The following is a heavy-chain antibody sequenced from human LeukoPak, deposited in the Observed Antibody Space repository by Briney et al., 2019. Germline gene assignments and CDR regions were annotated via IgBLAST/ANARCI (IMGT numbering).Heavy chain of an antibody. CDR2: ISAYNGNT. V-gene: IGHV1-18*01. CDR1: GYTLTSYG. J-gene: IGHJ4*02. Sequence: GASVKVSCKASGYTLTSYGISWVRQAPGQGLEWMGWISAYNGNTNYAQKLQGRVTMTTDTSTSTAYMELRSLRSDDTAVYYCARSITIFGVVIIGVGQPPDYWGQGTLVTVSS. D-gene: IGHD3-3*01. CDR3: ARSITIFGVVIIGVGQPPDY.